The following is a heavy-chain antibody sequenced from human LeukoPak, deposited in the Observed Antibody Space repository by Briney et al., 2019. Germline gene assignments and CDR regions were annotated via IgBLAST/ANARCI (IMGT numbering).Heavy chain of an antibody. J-gene: IGHJ4*02. CDR3: ARFAYSSGWYVGTFDY. CDR1: GYSFTSYW. CDR2: IYPGDSDT. D-gene: IGHD6-19*01. Sequence: GESLKISCKGSGYSFTSYWIGWVRQMPGKGLEWMGIIYPGDSDTRYSPSFQGQVAILVDKSISTVYLQWSSLKASDTAMYYCARFAYSSGWYVGTFDYWGQGTLVTVSS. V-gene: IGHV5-51*01.